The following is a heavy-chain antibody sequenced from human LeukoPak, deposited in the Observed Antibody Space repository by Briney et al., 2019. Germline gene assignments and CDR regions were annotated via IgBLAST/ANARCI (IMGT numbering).Heavy chain of an antibody. D-gene: IGHD2-2*01. CDR2: FDPEDGET. V-gene: IGHV1-24*01. CDR3: ATDLVVPAAHPFDY. J-gene: IGHJ4*02. Sequence: ASVKISCKASGYTFTELSMHWVRQAPGKGLEWMGGFDPEDGETIYAQKFQGRVTMTEDTSTDTAYMELSSLRSEDAAVYYCATDLVVPAAHPFDYWGQGTLVTVSS. CDR1: GYTFTELS.